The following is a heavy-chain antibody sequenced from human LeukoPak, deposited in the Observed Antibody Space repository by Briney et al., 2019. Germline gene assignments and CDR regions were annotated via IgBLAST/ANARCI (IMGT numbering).Heavy chain of an antibody. CDR1: GFTFSNYW. CDR3: AREILAPGKTHDY. CDR2: INDDGSAT. Sequence: GGSLRLSCAASGFTFSNYWMHWVRQVPGKGLVWVSRINDDGSATFYADSVKGRFTISRDNAKNTLFLQINSLRAEDTAVYYCAREILAPGKTHDYWGQGALVTVSS. V-gene: IGHV3-74*01. J-gene: IGHJ4*02.